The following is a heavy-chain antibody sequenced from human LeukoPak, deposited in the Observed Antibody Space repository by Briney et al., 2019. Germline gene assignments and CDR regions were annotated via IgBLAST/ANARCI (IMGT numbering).Heavy chain of an antibody. J-gene: IGHJ3*01. V-gene: IGHV4-4*07. CDR3: ARSDYGGAPTYDAFDL. CDR2: LRTTGST. D-gene: IGHD4-17*01. CDR1: GGSMSNYH. Sequence: SETLSLTCTVSGGSMSNYHWGWIRQPAEKGLEWIGRLRTTGSTNYNPSLKSRVTMSLDTSKKQFSLKLTSVTAADTAVYYCARSDYGGAPTYDAFDLWGQGTMVTVSS.